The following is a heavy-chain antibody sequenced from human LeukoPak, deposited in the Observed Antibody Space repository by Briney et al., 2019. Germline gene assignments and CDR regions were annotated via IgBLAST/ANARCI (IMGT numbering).Heavy chain of an antibody. J-gene: IGHJ5*02. V-gene: IGHV4-39*07. Sequence: SETLSLTCSISGGSISSSSNYYWGWIRQPPGKGLEWIGSIYYSGSTYYNTSLKSRVTISVDTSKNQFSLKLSSVTVADTAVYYCARARSGSGWYWFDPWGQGTLVIVSS. CDR1: GGSISSSSNYY. CDR2: IYYSGST. CDR3: ARARSGSGWYWFDP. D-gene: IGHD6-19*01.